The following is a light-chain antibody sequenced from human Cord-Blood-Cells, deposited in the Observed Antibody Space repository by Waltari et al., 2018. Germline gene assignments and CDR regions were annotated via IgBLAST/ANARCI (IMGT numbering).Light chain of an antibody. V-gene: IGLV2-14*01. CDR2: DVR. Sequence: QSALTQPASVSGSPGQSITISCTGTSSDVGGYNYVSWSPQHPGKTPKLMIYDVRNRPSGVSNPFSGSKSGNTASLTISGLQAEDEADYYCSSYTSSSTLVFGGGTKLTVL. CDR1: SSDVGGYNY. CDR3: SSYTSSSTLV. J-gene: IGLJ2*01.